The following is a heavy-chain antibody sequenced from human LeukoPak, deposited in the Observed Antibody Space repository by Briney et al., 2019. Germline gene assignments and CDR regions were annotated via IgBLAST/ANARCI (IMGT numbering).Heavy chain of an antibody. D-gene: IGHD5-18*01. V-gene: IGHV1-2*02. J-gene: IGHJ5*01. Sequence: ASVTVSCKASGYTFTDYYVHWVRQAPGQGLEWMGWINPNSGGTIYVQKFQGRVTMTRDTSISTAYMELSRLKSDDTAMYYCARPGVTPDTNWFDSWGQGTLVTVSS. CDR3: ARPGVTPDTNWFDS. CDR1: GYTFTDYY. CDR2: INPNSGGT.